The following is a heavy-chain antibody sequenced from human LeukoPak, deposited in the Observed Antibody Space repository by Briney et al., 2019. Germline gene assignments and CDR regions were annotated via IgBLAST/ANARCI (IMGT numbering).Heavy chain of an antibody. J-gene: IGHJ4*02. D-gene: IGHD3-22*01. CDR1: GYTFTSYA. CDR2: IISIFGTA. V-gene: IGHV1-69*13. Sequence: ASVKVSCKASGYTFTSYAISWVRQAPGQGLEWMGGIISIFGTANYAQKFQGRVTITADESTSTAYMELSSLRSEDTAVYYCARWGGDSSGYAIDYWGQGTLVTVSS. CDR3: ARWGGDSSGYAIDY.